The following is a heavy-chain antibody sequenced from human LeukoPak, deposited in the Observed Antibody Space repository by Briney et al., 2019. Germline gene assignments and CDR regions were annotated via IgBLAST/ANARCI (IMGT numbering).Heavy chain of an antibody. CDR3: ARARFRGVTAKRNRFDP. CDR2: ISAYNGNT. Sequence: ASVKVSCKASGYTFTSYGISWVRQAPGQGLEWMGWISAYNGNTNYAQKLQGRVTMTTDTSTSTAYMELRSLRSDDTAVYYCARARFRGVTAKRNRFDPWGQGTLVTVSS. CDR1: GYTFTSYG. V-gene: IGHV1-18*01. J-gene: IGHJ5*02. D-gene: IGHD2-21*02.